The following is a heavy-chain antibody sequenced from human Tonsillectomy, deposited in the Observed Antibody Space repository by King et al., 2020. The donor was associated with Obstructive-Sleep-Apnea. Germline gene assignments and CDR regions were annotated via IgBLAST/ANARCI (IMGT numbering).Heavy chain of an antibody. V-gene: IGHV4-59*08. J-gene: IGHJ6*02. D-gene: IGHD3-10*01. CDR3: ARQRGPHYYDSGSFSGYYYYGMDV. CDR1: GGSISSYY. Sequence: HVQLQESGPGLVKPSETLSLTCTVSGGSISSYYWSWIRQPPGKGLEWIGYIFYSGSTNYNPSLKSRVTISVDTSKNQFSLRLSSVTAADTAVYYCARQRGPHYYDSGSFSGYYYYGMDVWGQGTTVTVSS. CDR2: IFYSGST.